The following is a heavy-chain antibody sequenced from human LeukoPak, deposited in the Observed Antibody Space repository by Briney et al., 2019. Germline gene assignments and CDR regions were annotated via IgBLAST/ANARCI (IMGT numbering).Heavy chain of an antibody. J-gene: IGHJ5*02. V-gene: IGHV1-2*02. CDR1: GYTFTGYY. CDR2: INPNSGGT. Sequence: ASVKVSCKASGYTFTGYYMHWVRQAPGQGLEWMGWINPNSGGTNYAQKFQGRVTMTRDTSISTAYMELSRLRSDDTAVYYCARDWGSGSYYGWFDPWGQGTLVTVSS. CDR3: ARDWGSGSYYGWFDP. D-gene: IGHD1-26*01.